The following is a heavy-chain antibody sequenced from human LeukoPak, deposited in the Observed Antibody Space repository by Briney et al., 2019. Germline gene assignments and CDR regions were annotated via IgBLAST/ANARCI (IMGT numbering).Heavy chain of an antibody. CDR1: GFTFSDSA. D-gene: IGHD2-2*01. CDR3: AKGIVPAPNGAFDI. J-gene: IGHJ3*02. Sequence: GGSLRLSCEASGFTFSDSAMSWVRQAPGKGLEWVPGISGSGGSTYYADSVKGRFTISRDNSKNTLYLQMNGLRAEDTAVYYCAKGIVPAPNGAFDIWGQGTMVTVSS. CDR2: ISGSGGST. V-gene: IGHV3-23*01.